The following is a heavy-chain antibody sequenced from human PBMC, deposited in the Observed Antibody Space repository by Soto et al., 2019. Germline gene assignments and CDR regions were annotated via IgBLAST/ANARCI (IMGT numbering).Heavy chain of an antibody. CDR2: ISSSSNYI. CDR3: AKAGRSYSYGPPIHFDR. CDR1: GFTFSSYT. D-gene: IGHD5-18*01. J-gene: IGHJ4*02. Sequence: EVQLVESGGGLVRPGGSLRVSCTSSGFTFSSYTMSWVRQAPGKALEWVSSISSSSNYIKYADSVKGRFTISRDSATNSLFLEMNDLRAGDTAVYFCAKAGRSYSYGPPIHFDRWGQGTHVTVSS. V-gene: IGHV3-21*06.